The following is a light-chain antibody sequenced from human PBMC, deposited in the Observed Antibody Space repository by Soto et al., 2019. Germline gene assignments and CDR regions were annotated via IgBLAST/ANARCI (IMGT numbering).Light chain of an antibody. CDR2: RAS. J-gene: IGKJ4*01. Sequence: DISMTQSPSTLSTSVGDRVIITCRASQSISSSLAWYQQKPGKAPNLLIYRASNLKSGVPSRFSGSGSGTEFTLTISSLQPDDFATYYCQQYRSYPLTFGGGTRVEIK. CDR3: QQYRSYPLT. V-gene: IGKV1-5*03. CDR1: QSISSS.